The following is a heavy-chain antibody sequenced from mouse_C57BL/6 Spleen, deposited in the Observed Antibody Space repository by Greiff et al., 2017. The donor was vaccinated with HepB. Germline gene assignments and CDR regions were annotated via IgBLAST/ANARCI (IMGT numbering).Heavy chain of an antibody. J-gene: IGHJ1*03. CDR1: GFSLTSYG. CDR2: IWSGGST. V-gene: IGHV2-2*01. D-gene: IGHD1-1*01. Sequence: VKLVESGPGLVQPSQSLSITCTVSGFSLTSYGVHWVRQSPGKGLEWLGVIWSGGSTDYNAAFISRLSISKDNSKSQVFFKMNSLQADDTAIYYCARAGVITTVGYFDVWGTGTTVTVSS. CDR3: ARAGVITTVGYFDV.